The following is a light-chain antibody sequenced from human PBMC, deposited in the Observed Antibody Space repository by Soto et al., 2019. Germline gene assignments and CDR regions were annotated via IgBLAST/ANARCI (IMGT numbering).Light chain of an antibody. CDR2: HAS. J-gene: IGKJ4*01. Sequence: DIRVTQSPSSLSASIGDRVTIACQASRGIGTHLNWYQQKPGKAPKLLIYHASSLDTGVPPRFSGSGSGTHFTFTISRLEPEDIATYYCQQYNDLHLTFGGGTKVEIK. V-gene: IGKV1-33*01. CDR1: RGIGTH. CDR3: QQYNDLHLT.